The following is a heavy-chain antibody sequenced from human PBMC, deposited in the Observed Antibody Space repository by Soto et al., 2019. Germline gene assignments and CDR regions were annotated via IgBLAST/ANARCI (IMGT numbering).Heavy chain of an antibody. V-gene: IGHV3-21*01. CDR1: GFTFSSYI. CDR2: ISSSSSYI. Sequence: PGGSLRRSCAASGFTFSSYIMNWVRQAPGKGLEWVSYISSSSSYIYYADSVKGRFTISRDNAKNSLYLQMNSLRAEDTAVYYCARDKNSGYDSFDYWGQGTLVTVSS. D-gene: IGHD5-12*01. CDR3: ARDKNSGYDSFDY. J-gene: IGHJ4*02.